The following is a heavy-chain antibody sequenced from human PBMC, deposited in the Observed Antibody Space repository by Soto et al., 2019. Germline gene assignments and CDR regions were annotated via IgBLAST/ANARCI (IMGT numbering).Heavy chain of an antibody. Sequence: SVKVSCKASGGTFSSYAISWVRQAPGQGLEWMGGIIPIFGTANYAQKGQGRCTITSNNTTSTAYKELRGLRGGVTAVDYRASINSGCNTHVGADDCGHGSTVTVSS. CDR2: IIPIFGTA. CDR3: ASINSGCNTHVGADD. J-gene: IGHJ6*02. D-gene: IGHD2-8*01. CDR1: GGTFSSYA. V-gene: IGHV1-69*06.